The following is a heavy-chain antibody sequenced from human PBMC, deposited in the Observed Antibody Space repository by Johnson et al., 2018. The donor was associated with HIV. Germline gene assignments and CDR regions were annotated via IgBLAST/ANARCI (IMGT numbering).Heavy chain of an antibody. CDR3: ARDGDSDAFDI. CDR1: GFTFSSYG. D-gene: IGHD4-17*01. J-gene: IGHJ3*02. V-gene: IGHV3-30*02. Sequence: QVQLVESGGGVVQPGGSLRLSCAASGFTFSSYGIHWVRQAQGKGLEWVAFIRYDGSNKYYAASVKGRFTISRDNSENTLYLQMNSLRTEDTAVYYCARDGDSDAFDIWGQGTVVTVS. CDR2: IRYDGSNK.